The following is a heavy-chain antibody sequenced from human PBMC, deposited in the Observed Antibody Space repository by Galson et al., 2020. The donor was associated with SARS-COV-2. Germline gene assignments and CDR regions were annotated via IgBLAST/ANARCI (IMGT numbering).Heavy chain of an antibody. Sequence: GESLKISCAASGFTFSSYWMSWVRQAPGKGLEWVANIKQDGSEKYYVDSVKGRFTISRDNAKNSLYLQMNSLRAEDTAVYYCARVGSSSWYFDYWCQGTLFSVSS. CDR1: GFTFSSYW. J-gene: IGHJ4*02. CDR2: IKQDGSEK. CDR3: ARVGSSSWYFDY. V-gene: IGHV3-7*03. D-gene: IGHD6-13*01.